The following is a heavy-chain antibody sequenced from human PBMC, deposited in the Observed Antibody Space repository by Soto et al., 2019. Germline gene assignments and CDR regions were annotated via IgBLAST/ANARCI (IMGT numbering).Heavy chain of an antibody. CDR3: ARDDVLCDGGRCSGVPLDG. CDR2: IHSGGPT. CDR1: GFTVSSKY. Sequence: EVQLVESGGGLVQPGGSLGLSCAASGFTVSSKYMSWVRQAPGKGLEWVSLIHSGGPTYYTDSVKGRFTISRDTSENTVHLQMDSLRAEETAVYYCARDDVLCDGGRCSGVPLDGWGKGTTVTVSS. J-gene: IGHJ6*04. V-gene: IGHV3-66*01. D-gene: IGHD2-15*01.